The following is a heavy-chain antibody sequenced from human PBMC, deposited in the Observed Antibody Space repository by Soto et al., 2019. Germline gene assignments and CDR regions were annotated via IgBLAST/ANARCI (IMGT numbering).Heavy chain of an antibody. V-gene: IGHV1-8*01. J-gene: IGHJ5*01. CDR2: MNPDSGDT. D-gene: IGHD3-16*01. Sequence: QVQLVQSGAEVRKPGASVKVSCKASGHTLASYDINWVRQATGQGLGWMGWMNPDSGDTGYAQKFQGRVTMTWDTSITTAYMELSSLRSDDTAVYYCARDPFYGWFDSWGQGTLVTVSS. CDR3: ARDPFYGWFDS. CDR1: GHTLASYD.